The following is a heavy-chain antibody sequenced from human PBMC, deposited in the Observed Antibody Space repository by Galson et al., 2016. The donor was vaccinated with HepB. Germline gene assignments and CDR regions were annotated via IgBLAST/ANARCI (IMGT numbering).Heavy chain of an antibody. Sequence: SLRLSCAASGFSFSGYGMSWVRQAPGKGLEWVSTISGSGGTTFYADSVKGRFTISRDNSENTSYLQMNSLRAEDTAVYFCAKGRTGYSSAWVFDYWGQGTQVTVSS. CDR1: GFSFSGYG. CDR2: ISGSGGTT. J-gene: IGHJ4*02. V-gene: IGHV3-23*01. D-gene: IGHD6-19*01. CDR3: AKGRTGYSSAWVFDY.